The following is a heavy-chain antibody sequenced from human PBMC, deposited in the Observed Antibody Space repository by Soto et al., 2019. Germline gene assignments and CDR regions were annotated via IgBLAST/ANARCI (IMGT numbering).Heavy chain of an antibody. CDR3: ARDRIRHFDWFPIDY. Sequence: QVQLVESGGGLVKPGGSLRLSCAASGFTFSDYYMSWIRQAPGKGLEWVSYISSGSSHTNYADSVKGRFTISRDNAKNSLYLQMNSLRAEDTAVYYCARDRIRHFDWFPIDYWGQGILFTVSS. CDR2: ISSGSSHT. V-gene: IGHV3-11*06. CDR1: GFTFSDYY. D-gene: IGHD3-9*01. J-gene: IGHJ4*02.